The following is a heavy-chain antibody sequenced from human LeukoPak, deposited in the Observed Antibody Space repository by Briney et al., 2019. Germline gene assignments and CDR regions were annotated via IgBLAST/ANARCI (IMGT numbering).Heavy chain of an antibody. D-gene: IGHD6-6*01. J-gene: IGHJ3*02. CDR2: IYNSGST. V-gene: IGHV4-59*01. Sequence: SETLSLTCTVSGGSISSYYWSWIRQPPGKGLEWIGYIYNSGSTNYNPSLKSRVTMSVDTSKSQFSLKLSSVTAADTAVYYCARERYSSSADAFDIWGQGTMVIVSS. CDR1: GGSISSYY. CDR3: ARERYSSSADAFDI.